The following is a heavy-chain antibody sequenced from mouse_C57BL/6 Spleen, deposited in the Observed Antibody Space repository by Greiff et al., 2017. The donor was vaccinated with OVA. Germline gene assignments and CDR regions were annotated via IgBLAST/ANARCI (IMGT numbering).Heavy chain of an antibody. CDR3: TNITTVVADWYFGV. CDR1: GFNIKDYY. Sequence: VQLQQSGAELVRPGASVKLSCTASGFNIKDYYMHWVKQRPEQGLEWIGRIDPEDGDTEYAPKFQGKATMTADTSSNTAYLQLSSLTSEDTAVYYCTNITTVVADWYFGVWGTGTTVTVSS. V-gene: IGHV14-1*01. J-gene: IGHJ1*03. CDR2: IDPEDGDT. D-gene: IGHD1-1*01.